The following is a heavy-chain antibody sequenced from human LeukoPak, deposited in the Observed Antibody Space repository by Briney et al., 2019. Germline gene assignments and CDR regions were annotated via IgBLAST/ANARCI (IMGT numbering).Heavy chain of an antibody. J-gene: IGHJ6*03. CDR1: GYTFTSYY. CDR3: ARGLKPSGSRHQGPYYYYMDV. V-gene: IGHV1-46*01. Sequence: ASVKVSCKASGYTFTSYYMHWVRQAPGQGLEWMGIINPSGGSTSYAQKFQGSVTMTRDTSTSTVYMELSSLRSEDTAVYYCARGLKPSGSRHQGPYYYYMDVWGKGTTVTISS. D-gene: IGHD3-10*01. CDR2: INPSGGST.